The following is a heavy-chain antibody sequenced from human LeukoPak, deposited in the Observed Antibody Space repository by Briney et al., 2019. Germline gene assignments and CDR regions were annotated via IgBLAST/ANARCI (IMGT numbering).Heavy chain of an antibody. D-gene: IGHD2-15*01. J-gene: IGHJ5*02. V-gene: IGHV1-69*02. CDR3: ARAGYCSGGSCYNNWFDP. Sequence: SVKVSCKASGYTFTGYYMHWVRQAPGQGLEWMGRIIPILGIANYAQKFQGRVTITADKSTSTAYMELSSLRSEDTAVYYCARAGYCSGGSCYNNWFDPWGQGTLVTVSS. CDR1: GYTFTGYY. CDR2: IIPILGIA.